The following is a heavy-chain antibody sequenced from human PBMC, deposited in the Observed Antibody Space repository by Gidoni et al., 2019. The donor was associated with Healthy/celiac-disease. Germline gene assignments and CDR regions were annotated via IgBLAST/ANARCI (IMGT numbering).Heavy chain of an antibody. J-gene: IGHJ5*02. CDR1: GFTFSSYG. CDR2: IWYDGSNK. D-gene: IGHD3-3*01. CDR3: ARDFWSGYLRWFDP. V-gene: IGHV3-33*08. Sequence: QVQLVESGGGVVQPGRSLRLSCAASGFTFSSYGMHWVRQAPGKGLGWVAVIWYDGSNKYYADSVKGRFTISRDNSKNTLYLQMNSLRAEDTAVYYCARDFWSGYLRWFDPWGQGTQVTVSS.